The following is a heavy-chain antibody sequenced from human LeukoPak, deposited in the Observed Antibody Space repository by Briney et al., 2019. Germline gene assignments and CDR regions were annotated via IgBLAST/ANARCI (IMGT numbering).Heavy chain of an antibody. CDR1: GGSISSGDYY. V-gene: IGHV4-30-4*02. D-gene: IGHD4-17*01. Sequence: SETLSLTCTVSGGSISSGDYYWSWIRQPPGKGLEWIGYIYYSGSTYYNPSLKSRVTISVDTSKNQFSLKLSSVTAADTAVYYCASSDYGDYYFDYWGQGTLVTVSS. J-gene: IGHJ4*02. CDR2: IYYSGST. CDR3: ASSDYGDYYFDY.